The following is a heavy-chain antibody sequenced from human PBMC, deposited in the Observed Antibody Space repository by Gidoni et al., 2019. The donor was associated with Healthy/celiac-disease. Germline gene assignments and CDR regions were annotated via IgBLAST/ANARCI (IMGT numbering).Heavy chain of an antibody. CDR2: IYYSGST. Sequence: QLQLQESGPGLVKPSETLSLTCTVSGGSISSSSYYWGWIRQPPGKGLEWIGSIYYSGSTYYNPSLKSRVTISVDTSKNQFSLKLSSVTAADTAVYYCARHCFLYYGSGTHWFDPWGQGTLVTVSS. J-gene: IGHJ5*02. CDR3: ARHCFLYYGSGTHWFDP. V-gene: IGHV4-39*01. CDR1: GGSISSSSYY. D-gene: IGHD3-10*01.